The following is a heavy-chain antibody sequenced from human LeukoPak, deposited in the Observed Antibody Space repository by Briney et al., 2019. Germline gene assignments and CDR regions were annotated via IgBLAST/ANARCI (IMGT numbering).Heavy chain of an antibody. CDR1: GYTFTGYY. J-gene: IGHJ5*02. D-gene: IGHD2-2*01. V-gene: IGHV1-2*02. Sequence: ASVKVSCKASGYTFTGYYMHWVRQAPGQGLEWMGWINPNSGGTNYAQKFQGRVTMTRDTSISTAYMELRSLRSDDTAVYYCARGQCSSTSCFRFDPWGQGTLVTVSS. CDR3: ARGQCSSTSCFRFDP. CDR2: INPNSGGT.